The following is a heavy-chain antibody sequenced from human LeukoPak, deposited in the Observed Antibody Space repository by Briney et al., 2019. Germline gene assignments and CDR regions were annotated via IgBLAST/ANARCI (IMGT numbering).Heavy chain of an antibody. CDR3: ARELELRY. J-gene: IGHJ4*02. Sequence: PSETLSLTCTVSDGSVSSGNYFWSWIRQPAGKGLEWIGRIYTSGSTNYSPSLMSRVTISLDTSKNQFSLRLSSVTAADTAVYYCARELELRYWGQGTLVTVSS. CDR2: IYTSGST. CDR1: DGSVSSGNYF. V-gene: IGHV4-61*02. D-gene: IGHD1-7*01.